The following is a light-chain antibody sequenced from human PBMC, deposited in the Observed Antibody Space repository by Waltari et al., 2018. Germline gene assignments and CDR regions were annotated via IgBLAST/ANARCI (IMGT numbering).Light chain of an antibody. CDR2: EAS. Sequence: EIVLTQSPGTLSLPPGERATLSCRASQSVSRFLAWYQQKPGQAPRLLIYEASSRATDIPDRFSGSGSGTDFSHTISRLEPEDFAVYYCQKYGTLPATFGQGTKVEIK. CDR3: QKYGTLPAT. CDR1: QSVSRF. J-gene: IGKJ1*01. V-gene: IGKV3-20*01.